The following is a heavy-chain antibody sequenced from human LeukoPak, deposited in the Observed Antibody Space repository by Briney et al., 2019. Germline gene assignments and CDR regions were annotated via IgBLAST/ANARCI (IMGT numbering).Heavy chain of an antibody. CDR3: ARGYSSSWYLKYYYYYGMDV. CDR1: GYTFTSYG. CDR2: ISAYNGNT. D-gene: IGHD6-13*01. J-gene: IGHJ6*02. Sequence: ASVKVSCKASGYTFTSYGISWVRQAPGQGLEWMGWISAYNGNTNYAQKLQGRVTMTTDTSTSTAYMELRSLRSEDTAVYYCARGYSSSWYLKYYYYYGMDVWGQGTTVTVSS. V-gene: IGHV1-18*01.